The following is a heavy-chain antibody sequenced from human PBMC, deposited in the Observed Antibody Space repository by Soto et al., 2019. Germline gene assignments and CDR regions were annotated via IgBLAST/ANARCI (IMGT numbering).Heavy chain of an antibody. D-gene: IGHD6-13*01. CDR1: GYSFTSYW. J-gene: IGHJ6*02. V-gene: IGHV5-51*01. Sequence: GESLKISCKGSGYSFTSYWIGWVRQMPGKGLEWMGIIYPGDSDTRYSPSFQGQVPISADKAISTAYRQWSSLKASDTAMYYCARLEQQLVNVGYYYYGMDVWGQGTTVTVSS. CDR2: IYPGDSDT. CDR3: ARLEQQLVNVGYYYYGMDV.